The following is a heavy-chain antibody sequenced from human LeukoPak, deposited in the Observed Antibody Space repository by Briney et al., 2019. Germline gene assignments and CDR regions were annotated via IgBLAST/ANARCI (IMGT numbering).Heavy chain of an antibody. CDR1: GYTVTELS. J-gene: IGHJ6*04. V-gene: IGHV1-24*01. CDR3: ATDLRLQWLVGSFAPLDV. D-gene: IGHD6-19*01. CDR2: LDPEDGET. Sequence: GASVKVSCRVSGYTVTELSMHWVRQAPGKGLEWMGGLDPEDGETIYAQKFQGRVTMTEDTPTDTAYMELSSLRSEDTAVYYCATDLRLQWLVGSFAPLDVWGKGTTVTVSS.